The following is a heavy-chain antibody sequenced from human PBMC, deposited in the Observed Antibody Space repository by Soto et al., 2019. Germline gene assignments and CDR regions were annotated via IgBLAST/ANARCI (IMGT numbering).Heavy chain of an antibody. V-gene: IGHV3-30-3*01. CDR3: ARDDEGYYYDSSGYYPTAPYYYYGMDV. CDR2: ISYDGSNK. J-gene: IGHJ6*02. CDR1: GFTFGSYA. Sequence: GGSLRLSCAASGFTFGSYAMHWVRRAPGKGLEWVAVISYDGSNKYYADSVKGRFTISRDNSKNRLYLQMNSLRAEDTAVYYCARDDEGYYYDSSGYYPTAPYYYYGMDVWGQVTTVTVSS. D-gene: IGHD3-22*01.